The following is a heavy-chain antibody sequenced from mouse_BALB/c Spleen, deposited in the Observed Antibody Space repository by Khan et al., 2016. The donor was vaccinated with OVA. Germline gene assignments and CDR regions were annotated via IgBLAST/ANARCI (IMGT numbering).Heavy chain of an antibody. CDR2: ILPRTGNT. D-gene: IGHD2-10*01. Sequence: QVQLQQSGAELMKPGASVKISCEATGYAFRSYWIEWVKQRPGHGLEWVGEILPRTGNTKYNEKFEGKATLTADTSSNTAHLQLSSLTSEDSAVYYCTRPYYADYWGQGTTLTVSS. J-gene: IGHJ2*01. CDR1: GYAFRSYW. V-gene: IGHV1-9*01. CDR3: TRPYYADY.